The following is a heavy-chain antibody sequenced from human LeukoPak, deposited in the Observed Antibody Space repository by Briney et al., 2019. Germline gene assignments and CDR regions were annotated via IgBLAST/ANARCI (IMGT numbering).Heavy chain of an antibody. D-gene: IGHD6-13*01. V-gene: IGHV1-2*02. J-gene: IGHJ4*02. Sequence: GASVKVSCKASGYTFTGYYMHWVRQAPGQGLEWMEWINPNSGGTNYAQKFQGRVTMTRDTSISTAYMELSRLRSDDTAVYYCARVRGGGSTLAPWGQGTLVTVSS. CDR3: ARVRGGGSTLAP. CDR1: GYTFTGYY. CDR2: INPNSGGT.